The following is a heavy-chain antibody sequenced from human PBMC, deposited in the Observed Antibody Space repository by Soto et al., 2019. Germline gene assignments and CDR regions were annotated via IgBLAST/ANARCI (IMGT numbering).Heavy chain of an antibody. CDR3: ARYRREAVAGYTLDN. V-gene: IGHV4-59*11. CDR1: GSSSSSHC. CDR2: VYNSGST. Sequence: SETLSFTWTVSGSSSSSHCWTWMWQPPGKGLEWIGYVYNSGSTNYNPSLKSRVTISEDTSKSQFSLKVNSMTAADTAVYYCARYRREAVAGYTLDNWGQGILVSVSS. D-gene: IGHD6-13*01. J-gene: IGHJ4*02.